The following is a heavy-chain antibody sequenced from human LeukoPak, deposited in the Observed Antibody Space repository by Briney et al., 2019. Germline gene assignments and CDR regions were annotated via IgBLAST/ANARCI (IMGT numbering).Heavy chain of an antibody. D-gene: IGHD5-18*01. V-gene: IGHV3-48*01. CDR2: ISSSSGNI. CDR3: ARGGYNFGY. CDR1: GITFNSYS. J-gene: IGHJ4*02. Sequence: GGSLRLSCAASGITFNSYSMSWVRQAPGKGLEWLSYISSSSGNIFYTDSVKGRFTISRDNAKNSLYLQMNSLRAEDTAVYYCARGGYNFGYWGQGTLVTVSS.